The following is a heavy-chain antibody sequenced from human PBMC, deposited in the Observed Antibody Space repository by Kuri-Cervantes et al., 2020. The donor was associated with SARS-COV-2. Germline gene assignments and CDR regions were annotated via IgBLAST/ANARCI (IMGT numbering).Heavy chain of an antibody. D-gene: IGHD3-10*01. Sequence: ASVKVSCKASGYTFTGYYLHWVRQAPGQGLEWMGWINPNSGDTNYAQKFQGRVTMTRDTSISTAHMELSRLGSDDTAVYYCARDLSIPMVRDYGFDIWGQGTMVTVSS. CDR3: ARDLSIPMVRDYGFDI. J-gene: IGHJ3*02. CDR2: INPNSGDT. CDR1: GYTFTGYY. V-gene: IGHV1-2*02.